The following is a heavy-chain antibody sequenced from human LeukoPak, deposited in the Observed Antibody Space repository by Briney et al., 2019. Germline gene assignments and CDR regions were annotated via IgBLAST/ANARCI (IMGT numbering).Heavy chain of an antibody. D-gene: IGHD1-1*01. J-gene: IGHJ3*02. V-gene: IGHV4-59*08. Sequence: PSETLSLTCTVSGGSISTYYWSWIRQSPGKGLEWIGSIYYSGSTNYNPSLKSRVTISVDTCKNQFSLELSSVTAADTAVYYCAVNLTRHTFDIWGQGTMVTVSS. CDR3: AVNLTRHTFDI. CDR2: IYYSGST. CDR1: GGSISTYY.